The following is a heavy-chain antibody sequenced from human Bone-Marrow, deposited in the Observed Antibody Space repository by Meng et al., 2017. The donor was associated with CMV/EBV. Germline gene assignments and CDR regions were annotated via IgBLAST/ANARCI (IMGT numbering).Heavy chain of an antibody. J-gene: IGHJ4*02. CDR3: ARDLFSNKPRYYFDY. CDR2: ISSSGSTI. D-gene: IGHD4-11*01. CDR1: GFTFSSYE. V-gene: IGHV3-48*03. Sequence: GGSLRLSCAASGFTFSSYEMNWVRQAPGKGLEWVSYISSSGSTIYYADSVKGRFTISRDNAKNSLYLQMNSLRAEDTAVYYCARDLFSNKPRYYFDYWGQGTLVAASS.